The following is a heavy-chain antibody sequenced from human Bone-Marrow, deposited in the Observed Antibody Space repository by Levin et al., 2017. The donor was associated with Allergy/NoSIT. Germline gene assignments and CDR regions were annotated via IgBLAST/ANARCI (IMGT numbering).Heavy chain of an antibody. J-gene: IGHJ2*01. CDR3: ARQYYGSGSYYSYRDYWYFDL. CDR2: IYYSGST. V-gene: IGHV4-39*01. D-gene: IGHD3-10*01. Sequence: SQTLSLTCTVSGGSISSSSYYWGWIRQPPGKGLEWIGTIYYSGSTYYNPSLKSRVTISVDTSKNQFSLKLSSVTAADTAVYYCARQYYGSGSYYSYRDYWYFDLWGRGTLVTVSS. CDR1: GGSISSSSYY.